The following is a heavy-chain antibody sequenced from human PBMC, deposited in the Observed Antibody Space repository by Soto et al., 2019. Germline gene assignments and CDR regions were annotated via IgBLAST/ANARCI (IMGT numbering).Heavy chain of an antibody. Sequence: QVQLVQSGAEVKKPGSSVKVSCKASGGTFSSYAISWVRQAPGQGLEWMGGIIPIFGTAHYAQKFQGRVTITADESTSTAYMELSSLRYEDTAVYYCARQTYYYDSSGYDGRGYNWFDPWGQGTLVTVAS. CDR1: GGTFSSYA. J-gene: IGHJ5*02. CDR3: ARQTYYYDSSGYDGRGYNWFDP. CDR2: IIPIFGTA. V-gene: IGHV1-69*01. D-gene: IGHD3-22*01.